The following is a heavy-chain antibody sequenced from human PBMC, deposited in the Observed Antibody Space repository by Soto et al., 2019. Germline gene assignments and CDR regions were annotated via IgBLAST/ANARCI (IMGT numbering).Heavy chain of an antibody. V-gene: IGHV1-18*01. J-gene: IGHJ4*02. CDR2: ISAHNGNT. D-gene: IGHD1-1*01. CDR1: GYGFTTYG. CDR3: ARGRYGDY. Sequence: QVHLVQTGAEVKKPGASVKVSCKGSGYGFTTYGITWVRQAPGQGLEWMAWISAHNGNTNYAQKLQGRVTVTRDTSTRTAHMEPRSLRSDDTAVYYCARGRYGDYWGQGALVTVSS.